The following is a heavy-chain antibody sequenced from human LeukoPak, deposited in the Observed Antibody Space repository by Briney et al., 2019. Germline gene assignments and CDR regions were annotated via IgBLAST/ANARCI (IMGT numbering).Heavy chain of an antibody. J-gene: IGHJ4*02. CDR1: GYTFTSYG. V-gene: IGHV1-18*01. CDR2: ISDYNGHT. D-gene: IGHD2-2*01. Sequence: GASVRVSCTASGYTFTSYGISWVRQAPGQGLEWMGWISDYNGHTNYAQNLQGRVTMTTDTSTSTAYMELRSLRSDDTAVYYCARAKIVVVPAAMVFGFDYWGQGTLVTVSS. CDR3: ARAKIVVVPAAMVFGFDY.